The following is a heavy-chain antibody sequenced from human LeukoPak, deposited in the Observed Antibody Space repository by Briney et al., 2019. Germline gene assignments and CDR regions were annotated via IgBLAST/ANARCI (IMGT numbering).Heavy chain of an antibody. CDR2: IYTSGSTNT. Sequence: SETLSLTCTVSSGSISSYFWSWIRQPAEKGLEWIGHIYTSGSTNTNYNPSLKSRVTMSADTSKNQFSLKLSSVTVADTAVYYCARWTTCGGDCHILDYWGQGILVTVSS. CDR3: ARWTTCGGDCHILDY. CDR1: SGSISSYF. V-gene: IGHV4-4*07. J-gene: IGHJ4*02. D-gene: IGHD2-21*02.